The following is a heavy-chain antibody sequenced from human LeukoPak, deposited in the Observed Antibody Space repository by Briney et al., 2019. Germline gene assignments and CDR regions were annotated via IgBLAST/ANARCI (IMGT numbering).Heavy chain of an antibody. V-gene: IGHV1-8*01. CDR1: GFTLTNYD. J-gene: IGHJ4*02. CDR3: ARGGWELGFGY. Sequence: ASVKVSCKASGFTLTNYDINWVRQAPGQGLEWMGWMNPINGNTGYARKFQGRVTMTRDTSTSTLYMELSSLRSEDTAVYYCARGGWELGFGYWGQGTLVTVSS. CDR2: MNPINGNT. D-gene: IGHD1-26*01.